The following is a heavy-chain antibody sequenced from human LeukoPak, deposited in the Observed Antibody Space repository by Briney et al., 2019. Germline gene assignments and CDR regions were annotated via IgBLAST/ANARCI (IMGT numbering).Heavy chain of an antibody. D-gene: IGHD6-6*01. J-gene: IGHJ4*02. CDR1: GYTFTSYD. CDR3: ARPYSSSSEGDY. CDR2: MNPNSGNT. Sequence: ASVTVSCKASGYTFTSYDINWVRQATGQGLEWMGWMNPNSGNTGYAQKFQGRVTMTRNTSISTAYMELSSLRSEDTAVYYCARPYSSSSEGDYWGQGTLVTVSS. V-gene: IGHV1-8*01.